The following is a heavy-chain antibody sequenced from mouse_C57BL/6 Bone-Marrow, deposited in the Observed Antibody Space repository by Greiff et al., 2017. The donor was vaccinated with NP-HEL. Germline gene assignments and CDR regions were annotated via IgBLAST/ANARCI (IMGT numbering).Heavy chain of an antibody. Sequence: QVQLQQPGAELVRPGSSVKLSCKASGYTFTSYWMHWVKQRPIQGLEWIGNIDPSDSETHYTQKFKDKATLTVDKSSSTAYLQLSSLTSEDSAVDYCARYGSSYLYYFDYWGQGTTLTVSS. V-gene: IGHV1-52*01. J-gene: IGHJ2*01. D-gene: IGHD1-1*01. CDR1: GYTFTSYW. CDR2: IDPSDSET. CDR3: ARYGSSYLYYFDY.